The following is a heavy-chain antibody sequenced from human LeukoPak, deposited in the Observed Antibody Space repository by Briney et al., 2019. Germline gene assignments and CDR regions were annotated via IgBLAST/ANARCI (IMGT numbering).Heavy chain of an antibody. V-gene: IGHV4-59*01. J-gene: IGHJ4*02. Sequence: NPSETLSHTCTVSGGSISSYYWSWIRQPPRKGLEWIGYIYYSGSTNYNPSLKSRVTISVDTSKNQFSLKLSSVTAADTAVYYCARDAVAGTYDYWGQGTLVTVSS. CDR3: ARDAVAGTYDY. CDR1: GGSISSYY. CDR2: IYYSGST. D-gene: IGHD6-19*01.